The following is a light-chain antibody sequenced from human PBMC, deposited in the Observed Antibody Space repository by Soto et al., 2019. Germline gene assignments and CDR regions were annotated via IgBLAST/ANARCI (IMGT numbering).Light chain of an antibody. CDR3: SSYTSSGTPV. CDR2: DVS. CDR1: SSDVGGYNY. V-gene: IGLV2-14*01. Sequence: QSVLTQPASVSGSPGQSITISCTGTSSDVGGYNYVSWYQQHPRKAPKLMIYDVSNRPSGVSNRFSGSKSGNTASLTISGVQAEDEADYCCSSYTSSGTPVFGGGTKVTVL. J-gene: IGLJ2*01.